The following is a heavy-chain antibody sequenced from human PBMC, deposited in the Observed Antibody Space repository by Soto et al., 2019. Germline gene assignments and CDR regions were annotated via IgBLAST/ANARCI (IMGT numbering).Heavy chain of an antibody. D-gene: IGHD5-18*01. CDR2: ISGSGGSE. CDR1: GFTFTSYA. J-gene: IGHJ6*02. V-gene: IGHV3-23*01. CDR3: AKGDTTMITDYYAMDV. Sequence: GGSLRLSCAASGFTFTSYAMTWVRQAPGKGLEWVSAISGSGGSEFYADSVKGRFTISRDNSKNTLYLQMKSLRAEDTALYYCAKGDTTMITDYYAMDVWGQGTTVTVSS.